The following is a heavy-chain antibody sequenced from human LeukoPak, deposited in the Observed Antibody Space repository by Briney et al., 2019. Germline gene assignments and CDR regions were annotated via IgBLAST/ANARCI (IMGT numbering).Heavy chain of an antibody. D-gene: IGHD3-22*01. Sequence: GPSVKASCKASGYTFTSYYMHWVRQAPGQGLEWMGIINPSGGSTSYAQNFQGRVTMTRDSSTSTVYMELRSLGSEDTAVYYCARGYCYDSSGSTDYWGQGTLVTVSS. J-gene: IGHJ4*02. V-gene: IGHV1-46*01. CDR3: ARGYCYDSSGSTDY. CDR2: INPSGGST. CDR1: GYTFTSYY.